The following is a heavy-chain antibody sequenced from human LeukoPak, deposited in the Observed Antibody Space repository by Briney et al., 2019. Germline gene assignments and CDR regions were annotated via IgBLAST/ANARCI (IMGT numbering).Heavy chain of an antibody. CDR2: IKQDASEK. D-gene: IGHD4-17*01. CDR1: GVTFSSYW. Sequence: GGSLRLSCAASGVTFSSYWMSWVRQAPGKGLEWVANIKQDASEKYYVDSVKGRFIISRDNAKNSLYLQLNSLRAGDTAVYYCARDSSDYYRGLFDYWGQGALVTVSS. CDR3: ARDSSDYYRGLFDY. J-gene: IGHJ4*02. V-gene: IGHV3-7*01.